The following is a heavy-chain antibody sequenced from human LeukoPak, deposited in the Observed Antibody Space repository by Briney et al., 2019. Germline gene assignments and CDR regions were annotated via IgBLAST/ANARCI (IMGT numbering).Heavy chain of an antibody. Sequence: KFQGRVTITRDTSASTAYMELSSLRSEDTAVYYCARANTTVRGAQDYWGQGTLVTVSS. J-gene: IGHJ4*02. CDR3: ARANTTVRGAQDY. D-gene: IGHD3-10*01. V-gene: IGHV1-3*01.